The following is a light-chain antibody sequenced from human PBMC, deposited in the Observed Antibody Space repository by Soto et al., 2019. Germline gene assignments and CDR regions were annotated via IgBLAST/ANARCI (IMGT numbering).Light chain of an antibody. CDR3: AAWYDSLSAWV. CDR2: RNN. Sequence: QSVLTQPPSASGTPGQRVTISCSGSSSNIGSNYVYWYQQLPGTAPKLLIYRNNQRPSGVPDRFSGSKSGTSASLAISGLRSEDEADYYCAAWYDSLSAWVFGGGTKVTVL. J-gene: IGLJ3*02. V-gene: IGLV1-47*01. CDR1: SSNIGSNY.